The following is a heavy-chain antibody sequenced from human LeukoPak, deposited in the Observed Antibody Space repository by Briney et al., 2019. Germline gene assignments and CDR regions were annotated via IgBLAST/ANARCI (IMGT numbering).Heavy chain of an antibody. CDR2: IYHSGST. D-gene: IGHD3-3*01. Sequence: SETLSLTCAVSGYSNSSGYYWGWIRQPPGKGLEWIGSIYHSGSTYYTPSLKSRVTISVDTSKNQFCLKLSSVTAADTAVYYCVRGVTYYDFWSGHQPGSSYMDVWGKGTTVTVSS. CDR1: GYSNSSGYY. V-gene: IGHV4-38-2*01. CDR3: VRGVTYYDFWSGHQPGSSYMDV. J-gene: IGHJ6*03.